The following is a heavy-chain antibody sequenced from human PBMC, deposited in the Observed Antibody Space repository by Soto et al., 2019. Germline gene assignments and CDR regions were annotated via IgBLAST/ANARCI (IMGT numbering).Heavy chain of an antibody. D-gene: IGHD6-13*01. V-gene: IGHV5-51*01. J-gene: IGHJ6*02. CDR1: GYSFTSYW. CDR3: ASAVRIAADYYYYYGMDV. Sequence: GESLKISCKGSGYSFTSYWIGWVRQMPGKGLDWMGIIYAGDSETGYSASLQGHVTISADKSISTAYLQWSSLKASDTAMYYCASAVRIAADYYYYYGMDVWGQGTTVTVSS. CDR2: IYAGDSET.